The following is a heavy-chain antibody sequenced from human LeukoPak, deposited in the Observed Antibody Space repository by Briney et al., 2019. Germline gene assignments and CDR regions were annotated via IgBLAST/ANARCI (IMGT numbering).Heavy chain of an antibody. J-gene: IGHJ3*01. D-gene: IGHD1-26*01. Sequence: ASVKVSCKASGYTFTGYYMHWVRQAPGQGLEWMGWINPNSGGTNYAQKFQGRVTMTRDTSISTAYMELSRLRSDDTAVYYCARDGWEVPRGDPLDFWGQGTMVTVSS. V-gene: IGHV1-2*02. CDR3: ARDGWEVPRGDPLDF. CDR2: INPNSGGT. CDR1: GYTFTGYY.